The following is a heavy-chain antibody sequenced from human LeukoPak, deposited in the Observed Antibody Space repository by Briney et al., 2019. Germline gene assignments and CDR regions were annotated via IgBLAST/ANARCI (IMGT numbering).Heavy chain of an antibody. CDR2: INPSGGST. CDR1: GYTFTGYY. CDR3: ARAPMIAAAGTKGFDP. Sequence: ASVKVSFKASGYTFTGYYMHWVRQAPGQGLEWMGIINPSGGSTSYAQKFQGRVTMTRDTSTSTVYMELSSLRSEDTAVYYCARAPMIAAAGTKGFDPWGQGTLVTVSS. J-gene: IGHJ5*02. D-gene: IGHD6-13*01. V-gene: IGHV1-46*01.